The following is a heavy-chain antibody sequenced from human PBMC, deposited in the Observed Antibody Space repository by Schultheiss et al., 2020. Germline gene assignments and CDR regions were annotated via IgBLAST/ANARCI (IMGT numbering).Heavy chain of an antibody. D-gene: IGHD3-16*01. J-gene: IGHJ4*02. V-gene: IGHV4-59*01. CDR3: ARDRSRIGAPDY. CDR1: GGSFSGYY. CDR2: IYYSGST. Sequence: GSLRLSCAVYGGSFSGYYWSWIRQPPGKGLEWIGYIYYSGSTNYNPSLKSRVTISVDTSKNQFSLKLSSVTAADTAVYYCARDRSRIGAPDYWGQGTLVTVSS.